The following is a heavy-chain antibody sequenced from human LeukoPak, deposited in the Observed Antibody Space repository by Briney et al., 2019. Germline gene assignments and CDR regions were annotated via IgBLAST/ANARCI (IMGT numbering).Heavy chain of an antibody. CDR1: GFTFDDYG. Sequence: GGSLRLSCAASGFTFDDYGMSWVRQAPGKGLEWVSVIYSDGRTNYADSVKGRFTISRDNAKNSLYLQMNSLRAEDTAVYYCARYVYSSSWPNWFDPWGQGTLVTVSS. V-gene: IGHV3-20*04. J-gene: IGHJ5*02. CDR3: ARYVYSSSWPNWFDP. D-gene: IGHD6-13*01. CDR2: IYSDGRT.